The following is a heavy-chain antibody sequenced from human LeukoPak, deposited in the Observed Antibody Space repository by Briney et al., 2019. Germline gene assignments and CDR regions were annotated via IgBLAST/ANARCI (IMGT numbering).Heavy chain of an antibody. Sequence: GGSLRLSCAASGFTFSTYWMHWVRQAPEEGLVWVSRINSDGSSTTYADSVKGRFTISRDNAKNTLFLQMNSLRAEDMAVYYCARDRLAVMDYWGQGTLVTVSS. CDR3: ARDRLAVMDY. J-gene: IGHJ4*02. CDR1: GFTFSTYW. CDR2: INSDGSST. D-gene: IGHD3-9*01. V-gene: IGHV3-74*01.